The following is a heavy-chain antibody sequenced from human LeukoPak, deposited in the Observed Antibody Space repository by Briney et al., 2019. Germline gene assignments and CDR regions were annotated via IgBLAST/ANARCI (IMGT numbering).Heavy chain of an antibody. V-gene: IGHV4-39*07. CDR3: ARFYGDYGRWFDP. CDR2: ISYSGNT. Sequence: SETLSLTCTVSGGSIISSDYHWGWVRQPPGKGLEWIGTISYSGNTDYNPSLRSRVAVSVDTSNNQFSLKLSSVTAADTAVYYCARFYGDYGRWFDPWGQGTLVAVSS. D-gene: IGHD4-17*01. J-gene: IGHJ5*02. CDR1: GGSIISSDYH.